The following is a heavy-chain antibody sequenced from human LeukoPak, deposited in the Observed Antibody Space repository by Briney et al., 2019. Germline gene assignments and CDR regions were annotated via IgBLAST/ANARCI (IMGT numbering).Heavy chain of an antibody. D-gene: IGHD6-19*01. J-gene: IGHJ4*02. CDR2: ISYDGSNK. V-gene: IGHV3-30*18. Sequence: GGSLRLSCAASGFTFSSYAMNWVRQAPGKGLEGLAVISYDGSNKYYADSVKGRFTISRDNSKNTLYLQMNSLRAQDTAVYYCAKAGYSSGWLGEYLGQGTMVTVSS. CDR3: AKAGYSSGWLGEY. CDR1: GFTFSSYA.